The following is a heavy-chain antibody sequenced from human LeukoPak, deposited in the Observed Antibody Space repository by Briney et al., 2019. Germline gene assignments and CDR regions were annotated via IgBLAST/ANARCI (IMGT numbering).Heavy chain of an antibody. J-gene: IGHJ4*02. Sequence: GGSLRPSCAASGFTFSSYGMHWVRRAPGKGLEWVAFIRYDGSNKYYADSVKGRFTISRDNSKNTLYLQMNSLRAEDTAVYYCAKDLDSRVVTAFDYWGQGTLVTVSS. CDR2: IRYDGSNK. CDR1: GFTFSSYG. V-gene: IGHV3-30*02. CDR3: AKDLDSRVVTAFDY. D-gene: IGHD2-21*02.